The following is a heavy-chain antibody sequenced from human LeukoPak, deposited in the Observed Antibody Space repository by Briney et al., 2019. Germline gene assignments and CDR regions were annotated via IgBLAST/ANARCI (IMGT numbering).Heavy chain of an antibody. V-gene: IGHV1-46*01. CDR2: INPSGGST. Sequence: GASVKVSCKASGYTFTSYYMHWVRQAPGQGLEWMGIINPSGGSTSCAQKFQGRVTMTRDTSTSTVYMKLSSLRSEDTAVYYCARGNPRAITMVRGVRNWFDPWGQGTLVTVSS. D-gene: IGHD3-10*01. CDR1: GYTFTSYY. J-gene: IGHJ5*02. CDR3: ARGNPRAITMVRGVRNWFDP.